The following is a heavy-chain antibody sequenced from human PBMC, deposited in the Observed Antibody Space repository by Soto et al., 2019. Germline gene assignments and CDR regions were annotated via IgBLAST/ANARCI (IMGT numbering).Heavy chain of an antibody. Sequence: PGGSLRLSCTASGFTFGDYAMSWFRQAPGKGLEWVGFIRSKAYGGTTEYAASVKGRFTISRDDSKSIAYLQMNSLKTEDTAVYYCTRVEVLLWFGESRKRPPPQYYFDYWGQGTLVTVSS. V-gene: IGHV3-49*03. D-gene: IGHD3-10*01. J-gene: IGHJ4*02. CDR1: GFTFGDYA. CDR2: IRSKAYGGTT. CDR3: TRVEVLLWFGESRKRPPPQYYFDY.